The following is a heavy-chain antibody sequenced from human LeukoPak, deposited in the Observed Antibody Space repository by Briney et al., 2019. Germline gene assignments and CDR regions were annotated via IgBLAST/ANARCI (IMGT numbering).Heavy chain of an antibody. J-gene: IGHJ4*02. CDR3: ARGNILTGYCFDF. D-gene: IGHD3-9*01. CDR2: IYYSGST. CDR1: GDSISTYS. Sequence: SETLSLTCTVSGDSISTYSWSWIRQPPGKGLEWIGYIYYSGSTNYDPSLKSRVTISVDTSKNQFSLKLSSVTAADTAVYYCARGNILTGYCFDFWGQGALVTVSS. V-gene: IGHV4-59*01.